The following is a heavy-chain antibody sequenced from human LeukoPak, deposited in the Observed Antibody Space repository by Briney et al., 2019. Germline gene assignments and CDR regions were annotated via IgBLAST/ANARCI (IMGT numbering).Heavy chain of an antibody. J-gene: IGHJ4*02. V-gene: IGHV3-23*01. D-gene: IGHD2-21*01. CDR3: AKSDCGSDGCKLLNY. Sequence: GGSLRLSCAASGFIFSHCAMSWVRQAPGKGLEWVSAISGGGDATKYADSVQGRFTISRDNSKNTLSLQMNSLRAEDTALYYCAKSDCGSDGCKLLNYWGQGTLVTVSS. CDR2: ISGGGDAT. CDR1: GFIFSHCA.